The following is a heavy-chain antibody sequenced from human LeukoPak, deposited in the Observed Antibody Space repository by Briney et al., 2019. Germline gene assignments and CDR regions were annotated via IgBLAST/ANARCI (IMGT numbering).Heavy chain of an antibody. CDR2: ISGNGDST. J-gene: IGHJ1*01. D-gene: IGHD3-22*01. CDR1: GLTFEDNA. Sequence: GGSLRLSCAAAGLTFEDNAMHSVRQVPGKGLEWVSLISGNGDSTYYADSVKGRLTISRDNSKNSLYLQMNSLRTEDTALYYCATNGYFDSSGYYNLEYFPHWGQGTLVIVSS. V-gene: IGHV3-43*02. CDR3: ATNGYFDSSGYYNLEYFPH.